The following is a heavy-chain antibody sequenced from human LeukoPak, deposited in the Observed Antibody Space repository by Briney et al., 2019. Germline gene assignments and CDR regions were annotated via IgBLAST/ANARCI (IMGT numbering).Heavy chain of an antibody. J-gene: IGHJ4*02. CDR2: IIPIFGTA. D-gene: IGHD3-22*01. V-gene: IGHV1-69*01. CDR1: GGTFSSYA. Sequence: GSSVKVSCKASGGTFSSYAISWVRQAPGQELEWMGGIIPIFGTANYAQKFQGRVTITADESTSTAYMELSSLRSEDTAVYYCAIYYYDSSGSYFDYWGQGTLVTVSS. CDR3: AIYYYDSSGSYFDY.